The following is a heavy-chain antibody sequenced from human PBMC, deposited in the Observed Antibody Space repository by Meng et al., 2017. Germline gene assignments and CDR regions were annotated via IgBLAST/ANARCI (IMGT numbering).Heavy chain of an antibody. D-gene: IGHD6-19*01. CDR1: GYTFTSYD. Sequence: QWVHPARKVRKPGASVKASCKASGYTFTSYDINWVRQATGQGLEWMEWMNPNSGNTGYAQKFQGRVTMTRNTSISTAYMELSSLRSEDTAVYYCARYVAVAGVDYWGQGTLVTVSS. V-gene: IGHV1-8*01. CDR2: MNPNSGNT. CDR3: ARYVAVAGVDY. J-gene: IGHJ4*02.